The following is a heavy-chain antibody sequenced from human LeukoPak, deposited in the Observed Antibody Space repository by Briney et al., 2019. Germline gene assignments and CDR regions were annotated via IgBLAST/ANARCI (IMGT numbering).Heavy chain of an antibody. CDR1: GGSISSYY. D-gene: IGHD6-6*01. J-gene: IGHJ4*02. CDR2: IYYSGST. CDR3: ARIAARSIDY. Sequence: PSETLSLTCTVSGGSISSYYWSWIRQPPGKGLEWIGYIYYSGSTNYNPSLKSRVTISVDTSKNQFSLKLSSVTAADTAVYYCARIAARSIDYWGQGTLVTVSS. V-gene: IGHV4-59*12.